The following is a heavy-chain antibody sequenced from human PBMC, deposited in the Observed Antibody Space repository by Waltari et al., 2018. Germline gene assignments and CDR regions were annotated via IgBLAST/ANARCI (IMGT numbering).Heavy chain of an antibody. CDR1: GYTFTDYY. J-gene: IGHJ4*02. D-gene: IGHD5-12*01. CDR3: ARNKRDGYNYY. CDR2: IIPILGIA. Sequence: VQLVQSGAEVKKPGATVKISCKASGYTFTDYYKHWGQQAPGQGLEWMGRIIPILGIANYAQKFQGRVTITADKSTSTAYMELSSLRSEDTAVYYCARNKRDGYNYYWGQGTLVTVSS. V-gene: IGHV1-69*04.